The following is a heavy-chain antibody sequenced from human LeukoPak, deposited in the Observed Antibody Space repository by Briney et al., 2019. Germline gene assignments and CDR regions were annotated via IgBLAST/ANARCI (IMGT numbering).Heavy chain of an antibody. CDR1: GFTFSSYW. CDR2: IKQDGSEK. CDR3: ARDGSVLRFLEWSYYFDY. D-gene: IGHD3-3*01. J-gene: IGHJ4*02. Sequence: PGGSLRLSCAASGFTFSSYWMSWVRQAPGKGLEWVANIKQDGSEKYYVDSVKGRFTISRDNVKNSLYLQMNSLRAEDTAVYYCARDGSVLRFLEWSYYFDYWGQGALVTVSS. V-gene: IGHV3-7*01.